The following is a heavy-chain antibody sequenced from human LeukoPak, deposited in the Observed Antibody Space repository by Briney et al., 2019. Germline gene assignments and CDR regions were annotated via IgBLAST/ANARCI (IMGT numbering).Heavy chain of an antibody. J-gene: IGHJ4*02. CDR1: GFTITNAW. D-gene: IGHD2-15*01. V-gene: IGHV3-15*01. Sequence: GGSLRLSCAASGFTITNAWMTWVRQAPGKGLEWVGHIKSKTDGGTTDYTAPVKGRFTISRDDSKNTLYLQMNSLKTEDTAVYYCATEHGSGSSDFDYWGKGTLVTVSS. CDR2: IKSKTDGGTT. CDR3: ATEHGSGSSDFDY.